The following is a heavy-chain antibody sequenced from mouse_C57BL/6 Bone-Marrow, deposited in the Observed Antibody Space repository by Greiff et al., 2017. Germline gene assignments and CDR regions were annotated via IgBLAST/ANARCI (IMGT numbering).Heavy chain of an antibody. V-gene: IGHV5-16*01. CDR2: INYDGSST. J-gene: IGHJ3*01. D-gene: IGHD2-3*01. CDR3: AREGYYPAWFVY. CDR1: GFTFSDYY. Sequence: EVQRVESEGGFVQPGSSMKLSCTASGFTFSDYYMAWVRQVPEKGLEWVANINYDGSSTYYLDSLKIRFIISSDNAKNILYLQMSSLKSEGTATXYCAREGYYPAWFVYWGQGTLVTVSA.